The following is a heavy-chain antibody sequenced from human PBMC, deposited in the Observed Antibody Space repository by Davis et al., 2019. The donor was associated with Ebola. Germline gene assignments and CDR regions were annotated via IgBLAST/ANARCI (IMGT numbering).Heavy chain of an antibody. CDR1: GYTFTSYD. V-gene: IGHV1-2*02. Sequence: ASVKVSCKASGYTFTSYDINWVRQATGQGLEWMGWINPNSGGTNYAQKFQGRVTMTRDTSISTAYMELSRLRSDDTAVYYCARSNARICSSTSCSYIGSYYYGMDVWGQGTTVTVSS. D-gene: IGHD2-2*01. J-gene: IGHJ6*02. CDR3: ARSNARICSSTSCSYIGSYYYGMDV. CDR2: INPNSGGT.